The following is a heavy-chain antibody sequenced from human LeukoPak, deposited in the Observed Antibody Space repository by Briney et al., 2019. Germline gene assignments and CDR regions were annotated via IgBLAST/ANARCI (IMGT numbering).Heavy chain of an antibody. Sequence: ASVKVSCKASGYTFTGYYMHWVRQAPGQGLEWMGWINPNSGGTNYAQKFQGRVTMNRDTSISTAYMELSRLRSDDTAVYYCARVGDEAAAAVDAFDIWGQGTMVTVSS. D-gene: IGHD6-13*01. J-gene: IGHJ3*02. CDR1: GYTFTGYY. V-gene: IGHV1-2*02. CDR3: ARVGDEAAAAVDAFDI. CDR2: INPNSGGT.